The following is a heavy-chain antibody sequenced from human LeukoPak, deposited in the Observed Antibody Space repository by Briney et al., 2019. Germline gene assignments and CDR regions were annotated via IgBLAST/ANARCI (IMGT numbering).Heavy chain of an antibody. CDR1: GFTFSTYS. Sequence: GGSLRLSCAASGFTFSTYSMNWVRQAPGKGLEWVSYISGRSESKSYADSVKGRFTISRDNAKNSLYLQMSSLRVEDTALYYCARPTGSYGFDIWGQGAMVTVSS. D-gene: IGHD4-17*01. J-gene: IGHJ3*02. CDR2: ISGRSESK. CDR3: ARPTGSYGFDI. V-gene: IGHV3-48*01.